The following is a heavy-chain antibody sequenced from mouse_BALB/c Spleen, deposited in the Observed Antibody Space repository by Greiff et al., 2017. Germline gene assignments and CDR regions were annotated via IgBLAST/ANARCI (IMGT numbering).Heavy chain of an antibody. CDR1: GFAFSSYD. V-gene: IGHV5-12-1*01. CDR3: ARHGTGTYAY. D-gene: IGHD1-1*02. Sequence: EVMLVESGGGLVKPGGSLKLSCAASGFAFSSYDMSWVRQTPEKRLEWVAYISSGGGSTYYPDTVKGRFTISRDNAKNTLYLQMSSLKSEDTAMYYCARHGTGTYAYWGQGTLVTVSA. CDR2: ISSGGGST. J-gene: IGHJ3*01.